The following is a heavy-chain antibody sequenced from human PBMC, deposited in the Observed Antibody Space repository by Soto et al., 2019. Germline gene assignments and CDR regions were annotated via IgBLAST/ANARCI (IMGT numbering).Heavy chain of an antibody. Sequence: EVQLVESGGGLVKPGGSLRLSCTASGFTFSAHIKTWVRQAPGKGLEWVSSISRSVDYMYYADSVKGRFTISRDNAKNSLYLQMNSLSADDTAIYFCARERCSGDCYLDSWGQGTLVTVSS. CDR3: ARERCSGDCYLDS. J-gene: IGHJ4*02. D-gene: IGHD2-21*02. V-gene: IGHV3-21*01. CDR1: GFTFSAHI. CDR2: ISRSVDYM.